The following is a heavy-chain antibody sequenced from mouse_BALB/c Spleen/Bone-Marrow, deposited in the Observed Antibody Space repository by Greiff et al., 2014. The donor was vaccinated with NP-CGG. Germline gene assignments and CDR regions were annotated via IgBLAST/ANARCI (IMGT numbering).Heavy chain of an antibody. J-gene: IGHJ4*01. Sequence: EVMLVESGGGLVQPGGSLKLSCTASGFTFSSYSMSWVRQTPEKRLEWVAYISNGGGSTHYPDAVKGRFTISRDNAKNSLYLQMSSLKSEDTAMYYCTRHGEVRRFYYALDYWGQGTSVTVSS. V-gene: IGHV5-12-2*01. CDR2: ISNGGGST. D-gene: IGHD2-14*01. CDR1: GFTFSSYS. CDR3: TRHGEVRRFYYALDY.